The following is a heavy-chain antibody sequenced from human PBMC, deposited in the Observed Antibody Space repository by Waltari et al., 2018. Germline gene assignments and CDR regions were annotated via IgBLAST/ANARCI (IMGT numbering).Heavy chain of an antibody. CDR3: ARDPHYSNFDY. J-gene: IGHJ4*02. Sequence: EVHLVESGGGLVQPGGSLRLSCAASGFTFSTYWMTWVRQAPGKGVEWLANIKGDGSQKNDVDSVKCRFTISRDTANNSLYLQMNSLRAEDTAVYYCARDPHYSNFDYWGQGTLVTVSS. CDR2: IKGDGSQK. D-gene: IGHD4-4*01. CDR1: GFTFSTYW. V-gene: IGHV3-7*01.